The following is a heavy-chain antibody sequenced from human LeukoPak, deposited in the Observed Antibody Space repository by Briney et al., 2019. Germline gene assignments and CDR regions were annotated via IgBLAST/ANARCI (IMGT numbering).Heavy chain of an antibody. J-gene: IGHJ3*02. Sequence: GGSLRLSCAASGFTFSSYAMRWVRQAPGKGLEWVAVISYDGSNKYYADSVKGRFTISRDNSKNTLYLQMNSLRAGDTAVYYCARDFMDCSGGSCYSCAFDIWGQGTMVTVSS. V-gene: IGHV3-30-3*01. CDR3: ARDFMDCSGGSCYSCAFDI. CDR2: ISYDGSNK. CDR1: GFTFSSYA. D-gene: IGHD2-15*01.